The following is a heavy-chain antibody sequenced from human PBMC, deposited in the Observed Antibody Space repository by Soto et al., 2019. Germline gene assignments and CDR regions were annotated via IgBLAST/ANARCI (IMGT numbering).Heavy chain of an antibody. D-gene: IGHD4-17*01. CDR2: SSGSGGST. CDR1: GFTFSSYA. Sequence: LGGCLSLSCAASGFTFSSYAMSWVRQASGKGLEWVSASSGSGGSTYYADSVKGRFTISRDNSQNTLYLQMNSLRAEDTDVYYCAKDVLTTVNIFGYGGKGTLVTGSS. J-gene: IGHJ4*02. V-gene: IGHV3-23*01. CDR3: AKDVLTTVNIFGY.